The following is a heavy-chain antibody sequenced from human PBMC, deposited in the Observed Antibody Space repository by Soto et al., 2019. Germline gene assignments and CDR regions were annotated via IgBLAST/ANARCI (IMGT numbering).Heavy chain of an antibody. CDR2: ISGSGAGT. J-gene: IGHJ6*02. V-gene: IGHV3-23*01. CDR3: AKAPLRACTITSCYVMDV. D-gene: IGHD2-2*01. Sequence: EVQLLESGGGLVQPGGSLRLSCAASGFTFSNYAMTWVRQAPGKGLEWVSTISGSGAGTYYAASVKGRFTISRDNSKNTLYLQMSSLRAEDTAVYYCAKAPLRACTITSCYVMDVWGQGTTVTVSS. CDR1: GFTFSNYA.